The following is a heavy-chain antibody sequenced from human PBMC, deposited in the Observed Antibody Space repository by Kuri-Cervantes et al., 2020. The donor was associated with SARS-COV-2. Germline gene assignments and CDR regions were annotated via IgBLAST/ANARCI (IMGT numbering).Heavy chain of an antibody. CDR2: IYYSGST. CDR1: GGSISSSSYY. CDR3: ARVGDIVVVPAAITA. Sequence: GSLRLSCTVSGGSISSSSYYWGWIRQPPGKGLEWIGSIYYSGSTYYNPSLKSQVTISVDTSKNQFSLKLSSVTAADTAVYYCARVGDIVVVPAAITAWGQGTLVTVSS. J-gene: IGHJ5*02. D-gene: IGHD2-2*02. V-gene: IGHV4-39*07.